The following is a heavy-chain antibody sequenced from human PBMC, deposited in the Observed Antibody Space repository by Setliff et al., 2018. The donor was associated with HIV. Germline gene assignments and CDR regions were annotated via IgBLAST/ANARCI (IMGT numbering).Heavy chain of an antibody. V-gene: IGHV4-59*01. CDR3: ARWGENSGRPDWRAFDI. Sequence: SETLSLTCTVSGGSINYYYWNWIRQSPGKGLEWIGFIGYSGSTSYNPSLNSRVTISVGTSKNQFSLKLSSVSTADTAVYYCARWGENSGRPDWRAFDIWGQGTMVTVSS. CDR2: IGYSGST. J-gene: IGHJ3*02. D-gene: IGHD1-26*01. CDR1: GGSINYYY.